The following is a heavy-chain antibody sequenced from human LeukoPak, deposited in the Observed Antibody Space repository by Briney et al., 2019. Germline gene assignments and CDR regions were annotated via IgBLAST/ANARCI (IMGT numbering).Heavy chain of an antibody. J-gene: IGHJ6*02. Sequence: SETLSLTCAVYGGSFSGYYWSWIRQPPGKGLEWIGEINHSGSTNYNPSLKSRVTISTDMSKNQFSLKLSSVTAADTAIYYCARVRAGSSGYYYYNYGMDVWGQGTTVTVSS. D-gene: IGHD3-22*01. CDR2: INHSGST. V-gene: IGHV4-34*01. CDR1: GGSFSGYY. CDR3: ARVRAGSSGYYYYNYGMDV.